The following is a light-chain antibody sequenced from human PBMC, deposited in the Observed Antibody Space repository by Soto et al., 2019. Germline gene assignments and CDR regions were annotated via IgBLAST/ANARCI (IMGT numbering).Light chain of an antibody. Sequence: QSVLTQPPSVSGAPGPRVTISCTGSSSNIGAGYDVHWYQQLPGTAPKLLIYGNSNRPSVVPDRFSGSKSGTSASLAITGLEVEDGADYYCHYYDSSLSVVVFCGGTKLTVL. CDR1: SSNIGAGYD. CDR2: GNS. CDR3: HYYDSSLSVVV. V-gene: IGLV1-40*01. J-gene: IGLJ2*01.